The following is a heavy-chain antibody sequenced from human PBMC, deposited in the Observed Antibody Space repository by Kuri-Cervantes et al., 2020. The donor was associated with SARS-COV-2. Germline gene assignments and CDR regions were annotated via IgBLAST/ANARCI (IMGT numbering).Heavy chain of an antibody. CDR1: GFIFSSYG. CDR2: ISESGGVT. CDR3: VKSLRFLEWLPLDY. Sequence: GESLKISCAASGFIFSSYGMNWVRQAPGKGLEWVSTISESGGVTYYADSVKGRFIISRDNSKNTLYLQMSSLRAEDTAVYYCVKSLRFLEWLPLDYWGQGTLVTVSS. J-gene: IGHJ4*02. V-gene: IGHV3-23*01. D-gene: IGHD3-3*01.